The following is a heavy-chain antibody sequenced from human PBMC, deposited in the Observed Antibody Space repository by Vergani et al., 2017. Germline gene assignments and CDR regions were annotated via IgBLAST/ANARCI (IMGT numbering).Heavy chain of an antibody. Sequence: EVQLVQSGAEVKKPGESLKISCKGSGYSFTSYWIGWVRQMPGKGLEWMGIIYPGDSDTRYSPSFQGQVTISADKSISTAYLQWSSLKASDTAMYYCARTPYYYDSSCYYYPVGAFDIWGQGTMVTVSS. J-gene: IGHJ3*02. CDR2: IYPGDSDT. CDR1: GYSFTSYW. V-gene: IGHV5-51*01. CDR3: ARTPYYYDSSCYYYPVGAFDI. D-gene: IGHD3-22*01.